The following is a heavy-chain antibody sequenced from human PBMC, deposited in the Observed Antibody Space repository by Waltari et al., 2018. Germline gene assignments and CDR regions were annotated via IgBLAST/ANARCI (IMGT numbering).Heavy chain of an antibody. CDR3: ASTSRYPGAFDI. CDR1: GFTFSSYA. J-gene: IGHJ3*02. D-gene: IGHD1-1*01. CDR2: ISGSGGST. Sequence: EVQLLESGGGLVQPGGSLRLSCAASGFTFSSYAMSWVRQAPGKGLEWVAAISGSGGSTYYADSVKGRLTISRDNSKNTLDLQMNSLRAEDTAVYYCASTSRYPGAFDIWGQGTMVTVSS. V-gene: IGHV3-23*01.